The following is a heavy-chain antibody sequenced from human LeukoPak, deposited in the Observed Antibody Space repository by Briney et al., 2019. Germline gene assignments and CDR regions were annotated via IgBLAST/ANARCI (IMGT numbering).Heavy chain of an antibody. CDR1: GYSISSGYY. J-gene: IGHJ6*03. CDR2: IYHSGST. V-gene: IGHV4-38-2*02. Sequence: SETLSLTCTVSGYSISSGYYWGWIRQPPVKGLEWIGSIYHSGSTYYNPSLKSRVTISVDTSKNQFSLKLSSVTAADTAVYYCARDGRGSIWVSYMDVWGKGTTVTVSS. D-gene: IGHD2-21*01. CDR3: ARDGRGSIWVSYMDV.